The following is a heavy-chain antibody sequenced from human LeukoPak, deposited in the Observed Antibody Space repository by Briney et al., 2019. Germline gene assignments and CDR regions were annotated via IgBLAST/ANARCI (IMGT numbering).Heavy chain of an antibody. CDR2: MNPNTGDT. J-gene: IGHJ4*02. CDR3: TRGSLSGSSRDY. D-gene: IGHD1-26*01. V-gene: IGHV1-8*01. CDR1: GYTFTGYD. Sequence: ASVKVSCKASGYTFTGYDINWVRQATGQGLEWMGWMNPNTGDTGYAQKFQDRVTMTRNSSIDTAYMELSGLRSEDMAVYYCTRGSLSGSSRDYWGQGTLLTVSS.